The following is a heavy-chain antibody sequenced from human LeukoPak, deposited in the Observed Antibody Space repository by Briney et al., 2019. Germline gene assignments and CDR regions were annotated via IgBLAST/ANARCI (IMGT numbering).Heavy chain of an antibody. Sequence: GGFLRLSCAASGFTFTTYSMVWVRQAPGKGLEWVANIKQDGSEKYYVDSVKGRFTISRDNAKNSLYLQMNSLRAEDTAVYYCAREATSDYWGQGTLVTVSS. V-gene: IGHV3-7*01. CDR1: GFTFTTYS. J-gene: IGHJ4*02. D-gene: IGHD1-26*01. CDR2: IKQDGSEK. CDR3: AREATSDY.